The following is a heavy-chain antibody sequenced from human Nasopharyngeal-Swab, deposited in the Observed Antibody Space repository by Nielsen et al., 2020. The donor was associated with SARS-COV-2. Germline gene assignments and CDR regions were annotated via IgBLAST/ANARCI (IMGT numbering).Heavy chain of an antibody. V-gene: IGHV3-23*01. CDR1: VLTFRSYS. Sequence: LSLLRAFSVLTFRSYSIRCVRHAPGKALVWGSVISGSDYNTYYADSVKGRFTIHRDNSKNTVNLQMNSLRAEDTAIYYCAKDRDSGDDSGEYYHYYGMDVWGQGTSVTVS. J-gene: IGHJ6*02. CDR2: ISGSDYNT. D-gene: IGHD5-12*01. CDR3: AKDRDSGDDSGEYYHYYGMDV.